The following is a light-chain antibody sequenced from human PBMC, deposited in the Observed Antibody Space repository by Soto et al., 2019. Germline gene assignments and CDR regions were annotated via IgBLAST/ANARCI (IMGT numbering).Light chain of an antibody. Sequence: EIVLTQSPGTLSLSPGERATLSCRASQSVSSSYLAWYQQKPGQAPRLLIYGASNRATGIPDRFSGSGSGTDFTLTISRLEPEDFAVYFCQQYNNSSEYTFGQGTKLEIK. J-gene: IGKJ2*01. CDR2: GAS. V-gene: IGKV3-20*01. CDR3: QQYNNSSEYT. CDR1: QSVSSSY.